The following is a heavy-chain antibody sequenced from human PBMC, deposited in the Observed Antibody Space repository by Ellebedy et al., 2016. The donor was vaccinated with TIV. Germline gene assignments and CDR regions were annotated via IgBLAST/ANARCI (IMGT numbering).Heavy chain of an antibody. J-gene: IGHJ6*02. CDR3: ATQTTLAFMTTVAHNYYYYGMDV. CDR2: FDPEDGET. CDR1: GYTLTELS. V-gene: IGHV1-24*01. Sequence: ASVKVSCXVSGYTLTELSMHWVRQAPGKGLEWMGGFDPEDGETIYAQKFQGRVTMTEDTSTDTAYMELSSLRSEDTAVYYCATQTTLAFMTTVAHNYYYYGMDVWGQGTTVTVSS. D-gene: IGHD4-11*01.